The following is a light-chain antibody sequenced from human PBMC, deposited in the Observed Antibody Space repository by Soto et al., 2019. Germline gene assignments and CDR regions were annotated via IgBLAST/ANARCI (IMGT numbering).Light chain of an antibody. J-gene: IGLJ3*02. V-gene: IGLV4-60*02. CDR2: LEGSGSY. Sequence: QLVLTQSSSASASLGSSVKLTCTLSSGHSSYIIAWHQQQPGKAPRYLMKLEGSGSYNKGSGVPDRFSGSSSGADRYLTISNLQFEDEADYYCGTWDSNTRVFGGGTQLTVL. CDR3: GTWDSNTRV. CDR1: SGHSSYI.